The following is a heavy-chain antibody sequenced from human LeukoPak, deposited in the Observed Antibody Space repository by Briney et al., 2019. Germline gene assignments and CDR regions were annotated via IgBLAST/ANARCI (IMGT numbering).Heavy chain of an antibody. V-gene: IGHV3-21*01. CDR3: AREYAAGKFDYDYYGMDV. CDR2: ISSSSSNK. Sequence: GGSLRLSCAASGFTFSTYSINWVRQAPGKGLEWVSAISSSSSNKYYADSVRGRFTISRDNAKNSLYLQMNSLRAEDTAVYYCAREYAAGKFDYDYYGMDVWGQGSTVTVSS. J-gene: IGHJ6*02. CDR1: GFTFSTYS. D-gene: IGHD6-13*01.